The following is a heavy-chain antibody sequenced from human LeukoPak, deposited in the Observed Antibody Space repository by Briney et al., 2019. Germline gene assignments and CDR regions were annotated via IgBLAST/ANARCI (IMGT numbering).Heavy chain of an antibody. Sequence: SETLSLTCTVSGGSISSGGYYWSWIRQHPGKGLEWIGYIYYSGSTYYNPSLKSRVTISVDTSKNQFSLKLSSVTAADTAVYNCARENTVTSTSFDYWGQGTLVTVSS. CDR3: ARENTVTSTSFDY. D-gene: IGHD4-17*01. CDR2: IYYSGST. J-gene: IGHJ4*02. CDR1: GGSISSGGYY. V-gene: IGHV4-31*03.